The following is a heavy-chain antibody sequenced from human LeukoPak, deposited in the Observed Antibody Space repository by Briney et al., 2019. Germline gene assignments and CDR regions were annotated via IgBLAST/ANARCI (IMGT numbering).Heavy chain of an antibody. CDR1: GFTFSSYW. J-gene: IGHJ6*03. Sequence: GGSLRLSCAASGFTFSSYWMHRVRQAPGKGLVWVSRINSDESSTSYADPVKGRFTISRDNAKNTLYLQMNSLRAEDTAVYYCARAGYCGGDCYFWASSYYYYMDVWGKGTTVAVSS. CDR2: INSDESST. V-gene: IGHV3-74*01. CDR3: ARAGYCGGDCYFWASSYYYYMDV. D-gene: IGHD2-21*02.